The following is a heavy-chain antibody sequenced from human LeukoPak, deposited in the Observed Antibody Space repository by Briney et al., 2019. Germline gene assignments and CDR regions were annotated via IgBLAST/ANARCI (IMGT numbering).Heavy chain of an antibody. CDR2: IYTSGST. CDR1: GGSISSYY. D-gene: IGHD6-13*01. J-gene: IGHJ5*02. V-gene: IGHV4-4*09. Sequence: SETLSLTCTVSGGSISSYYWSWIRQPPGKGLEWIGYIYTSGSTNYNPSLKSRVTISVDTSKNQFSLKLSSVTAADTAVYYCARLRYSSSYNWFDAWGQGTLVTVSS. CDR3: ARLRYSSSYNWFDA.